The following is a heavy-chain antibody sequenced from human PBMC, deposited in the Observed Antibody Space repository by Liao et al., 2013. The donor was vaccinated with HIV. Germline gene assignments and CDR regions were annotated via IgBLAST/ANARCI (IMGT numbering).Heavy chain of an antibody. CDR3: ARAGXIAVAGNYGLKY. Sequence: QVQLHQWGAGLLKPSETLSLTCAVYGGSFSGYYWSWIRQPPGKGLEWIGEINHSGSTNYNPSLKSRVTISVDTSKNQFSLKLSSVTAADTAVYYCARAGXIAVAGNYGLKYWGQGTLVTVSS. CDR1: GGSFSGYY. V-gene: IGHV4-34*01. J-gene: IGHJ4*02. D-gene: IGHD6-19*01. CDR2: INHSGST.